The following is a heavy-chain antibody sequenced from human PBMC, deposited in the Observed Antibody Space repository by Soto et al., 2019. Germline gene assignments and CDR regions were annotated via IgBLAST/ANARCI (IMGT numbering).Heavy chain of an antibody. CDR3: ARDPIVVVAATRLFYYGMDV. CDR2: IWYDGSNK. Sequence: QVQLVESGGGVVQPGRSLRLSCAASGFTFSSYGMHWVRQAPGKGLEWVAVIWYDGSNKYYADSVKGRFTISRDNSKNTLYLQMNSLRAEDTAVYYCARDPIVVVAATRLFYYGMDVWGQGTTVTVSS. CDR1: GFTFSSYG. D-gene: IGHD2-15*01. V-gene: IGHV3-33*01. J-gene: IGHJ6*02.